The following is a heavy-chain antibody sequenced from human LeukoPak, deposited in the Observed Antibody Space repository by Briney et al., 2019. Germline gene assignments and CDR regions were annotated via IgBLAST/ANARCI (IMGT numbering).Heavy chain of an antibody. CDR2: ISGSGGST. CDR3: AKDLWGSYRLKGNWFDP. CDR1: GFSFSSYA. Sequence: GGSLRLSCAASGFSFSSYAMSWVRQALGKGLEWVSAISGSGGSTYYADSVKGRFTISRDNPKNTLYLQMNSLRAEDTAVYYCAKDLWGSYRLKGNWFDPWGQGTQVTVSS. J-gene: IGHJ5*02. D-gene: IGHD3-16*02. V-gene: IGHV3-23*01.